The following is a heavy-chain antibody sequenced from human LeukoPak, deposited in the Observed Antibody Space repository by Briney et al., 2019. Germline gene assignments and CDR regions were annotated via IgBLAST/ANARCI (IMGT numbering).Heavy chain of an antibody. J-gene: IGHJ4*02. CDR1: GFIFSTYG. CDR3: ATSSPRNYFDH. CDR2: IWYDGSQR. Sequence: GGSLRLSCVASGFIFSTYGLHWVRQSPDRGLEWVAVIWYDGSQRYYADPVKGRFTISRDDSRNTIYLQMDNLRAEDTAVYYCATSSPRNYFDHWGQGTLVTVSS. V-gene: IGHV3-33*01. D-gene: IGHD1-14*01.